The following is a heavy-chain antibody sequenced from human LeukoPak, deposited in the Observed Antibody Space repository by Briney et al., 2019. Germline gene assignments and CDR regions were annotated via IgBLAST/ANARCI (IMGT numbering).Heavy chain of an antibody. D-gene: IGHD2-15*01. V-gene: IGHV3-53*01. CDR1: GFTVSSNY. CDR3: AKDRGRTWVQVAN. J-gene: IGHJ4*02. Sequence: PGGSLRLSCAASGFTVSSNYMSWVRQAPGKGLEWVSILYSGGTTYYADSVKGRFTISRDNSKNTLYLQMNSLRAEDTAVYYCAKDRGRTWVQVANWGQGTLVTVSS. CDR2: LYSGGTT.